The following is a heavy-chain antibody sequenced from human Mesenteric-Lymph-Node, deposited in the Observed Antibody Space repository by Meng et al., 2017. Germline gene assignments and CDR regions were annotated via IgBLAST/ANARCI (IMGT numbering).Heavy chain of an antibody. Sequence: SETLSLTCAVYGGSFSGYYWIWIRQPPGKGLEWIGDINYSGSTNYNPSLKSRVTLSADTSKNQFSLKLSSMAAADTAVYYCMRRGYFSSESSVWGQGTLVTVSS. D-gene: IGHD3-10*01. CDR2: INYSGST. CDR1: GGSFSGYY. J-gene: IGHJ4*02. V-gene: IGHV4-34*01. CDR3: MRRGYFSSESSV.